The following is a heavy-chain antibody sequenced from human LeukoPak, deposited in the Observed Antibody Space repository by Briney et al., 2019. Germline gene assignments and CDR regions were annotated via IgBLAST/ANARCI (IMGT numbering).Heavy chain of an antibody. V-gene: IGHV3-23*01. CDR3: ARDRPNYYGSDGHYYRRDGDY. J-gene: IGHJ4*02. Sequence: GGSLRLSCAASGFTFSIYAMSWVRQAPGKGLQWVSSITSRGESTWYVDSVKGRFTITRNNPENTLYLQMHSLRAEDTAVYYCARDRPNYYGSDGHYYRRDGDYWGRGILVSVSS. CDR2: ITSRGEST. CDR1: GFTFSIYA. D-gene: IGHD3-22*01.